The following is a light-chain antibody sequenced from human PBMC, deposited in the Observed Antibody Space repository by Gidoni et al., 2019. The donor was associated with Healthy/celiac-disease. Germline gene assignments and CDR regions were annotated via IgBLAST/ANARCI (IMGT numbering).Light chain of an antibody. J-gene: IGKJ2*01. CDR3: QQYNSYSPYP. CDR1: QRISSW. V-gene: IGKV1-5*01. CDR2: DAS. Sequence: DIQMTQSPSTLSASVGDRVTSTCRASQRISSWLAWSHPKPGNAPKLLTYDASSLESGVPSRFSGRGSGTDFTLTISTLQPDDFAPYYCQQYNSYSPYPFGQWTKLEIK.